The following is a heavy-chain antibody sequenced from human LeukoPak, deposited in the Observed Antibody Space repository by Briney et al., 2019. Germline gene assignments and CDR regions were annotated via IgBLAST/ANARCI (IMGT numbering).Heavy chain of an antibody. J-gene: IGHJ3*02. V-gene: IGHV3-30*02. CDR3: AKDPIGPRYYDFWSGYPDAFDI. D-gene: IGHD3-3*01. Sequence: PGGSLRLSCAASGFTFSSYAMHWVRQAPGKGLEWVAFIRYDGSNKYYADSVKGRFTISRDNSKNTLYLQMNSLRAEDTAVYYCAKDPIGPRYYDFWSGYPDAFDIWGQGTMVTVSS. CDR2: IRYDGSNK. CDR1: GFTFSSYA.